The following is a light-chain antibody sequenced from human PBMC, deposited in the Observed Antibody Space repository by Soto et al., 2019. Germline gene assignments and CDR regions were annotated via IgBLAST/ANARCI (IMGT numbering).Light chain of an antibody. J-gene: IGKJ1*01. CDR1: QSISSN. V-gene: IGKV3-15*01. CDR2: GAS. Sequence: EIVMTQSTATLSVSPGERATLSCRASQSISSNLVWYQVKPGQAPRLLIYGASTRATGIPARFSGSGSGTEFTLTISSLQSEVFAFYYCQQYNHWLRPCAQETKLDSK. CDR3: QQYNHWLRP.